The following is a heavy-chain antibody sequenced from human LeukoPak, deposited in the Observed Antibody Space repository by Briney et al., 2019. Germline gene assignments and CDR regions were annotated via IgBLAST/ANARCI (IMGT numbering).Heavy chain of an antibody. CDR2: IYPDDSDP. D-gene: IGHD3-22*01. V-gene: IGHV5-51*01. J-gene: IGHJ4*02. CDR3: ATSYYDSGGYYYFPFDY. CDR1: GYSFTSYW. Sequence: GESLKISCKGSGYSFTSYWIGWVRQMPGKGLEWMGIIYPDDSDPRYSPSFQGQVTISADKSISTAYLQWSSLKASDTAMYYCATSYYDSGGYYYFPFDYWGQGTLVTVSS.